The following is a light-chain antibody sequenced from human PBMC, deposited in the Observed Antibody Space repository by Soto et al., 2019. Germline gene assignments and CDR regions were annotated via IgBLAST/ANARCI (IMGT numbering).Light chain of an antibody. CDR3: SSYAGSNNSVV. J-gene: IGLJ2*01. CDR1: SSDIGAYNF. CDR2: GVS. Sequence: QSVLTQPPSASGSPGQSVTISCTGTSSDIGAYNFVSWYQQHPGKAPRLLIYGVSKRPSGVPDRFSGSTSGNTASLTVSWLQAEDEADYYCSSYAGSNNSVVFGGGTKVTVL. V-gene: IGLV2-8*01.